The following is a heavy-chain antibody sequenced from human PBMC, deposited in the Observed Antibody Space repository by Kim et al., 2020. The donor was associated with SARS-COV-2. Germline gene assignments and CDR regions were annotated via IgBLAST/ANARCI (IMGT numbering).Heavy chain of an antibody. V-gene: IGHV3-15*01. CDR2: T. Sequence: TDYAAPVKGRFTISRDDTKTTLYLQMTSLKTEDTAVYYCNTDTWIPLPFDYWGQGTLVTVSS. J-gene: IGHJ4*02. CDR3: NTDTWIPLPFDY. D-gene: IGHD5-18*01.